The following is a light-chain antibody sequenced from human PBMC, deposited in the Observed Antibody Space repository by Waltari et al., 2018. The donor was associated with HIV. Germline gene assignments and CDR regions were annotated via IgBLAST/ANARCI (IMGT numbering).Light chain of an antibody. CDR2: INIDGSH. Sequence: QFVVTQAPSASASLGASVKLTCTLASGLILNATPWPQQQPGKGPPFVMKINIDGSHTKGDGIPDRFSGSSSGAERYLIISSLQSEDEADYYCQTWGTVVIFGGGTKLTVL. CDR3: QTWGTVVI. J-gene: IGLJ2*01. CDR1: SGLILNA. V-gene: IGLV4-69*01.